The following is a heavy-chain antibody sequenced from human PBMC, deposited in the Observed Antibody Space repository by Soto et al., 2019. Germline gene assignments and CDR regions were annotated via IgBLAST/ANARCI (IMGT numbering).Heavy chain of an antibody. CDR3: AAPYYYGSGSYGNPYYYYGMDV. Sequence: ASVMVSCKASGFTFTSSAMQWVRQARGQRLEWIGWIVVGNGNTNYAQKFQERVTITRDMSTSTAYMELSSLRSEDTAVYYCAAPYYYGSGSYGNPYYYYGMDVWGQGTTVTVSS. V-gene: IGHV1-58*02. CDR1: GFTFTSSA. D-gene: IGHD3-10*01. J-gene: IGHJ6*02. CDR2: IVVGNGNT.